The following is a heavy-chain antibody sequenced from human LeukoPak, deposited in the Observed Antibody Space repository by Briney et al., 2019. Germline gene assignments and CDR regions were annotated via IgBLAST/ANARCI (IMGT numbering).Heavy chain of an antibody. Sequence: PSQTLSLTCTVSGGSISSGGYYWSWIRQHPGKGLEWIGYIYYSGSTYYNPSLKSRVTISVDTSKNQFSLKLSSVTAADTAVYYCARGYGSGSPSGRLFDCWGQGTLVTVSS. CDR3: ARGYGSGSPSGRLFDC. CDR1: GGSISSGGYY. CDR2: IYYSGST. J-gene: IGHJ4*02. D-gene: IGHD3-10*01. V-gene: IGHV4-31*03.